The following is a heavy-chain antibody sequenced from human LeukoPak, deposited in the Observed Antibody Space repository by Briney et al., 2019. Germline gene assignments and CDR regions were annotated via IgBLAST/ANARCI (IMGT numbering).Heavy chain of an antibody. D-gene: IGHD6-19*01. V-gene: IGHV3-74*01. CDR2: VNSDGSST. Sequence: PGVSLRLSCAASGFTFSSYWMHWVRHAPGKGLVWVSRVNSDGSSTSYADSVKGRFTISRDNAKNTLYLQMNSLRAEDTAVYYCARGSGSAWGYAFDIWGQGTMVTVSS. CDR3: ARGSGSAWGYAFDI. J-gene: IGHJ3*02. CDR1: GFTFSSYW.